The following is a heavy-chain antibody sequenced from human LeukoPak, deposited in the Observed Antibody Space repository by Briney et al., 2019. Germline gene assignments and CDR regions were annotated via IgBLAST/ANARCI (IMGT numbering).Heavy chain of an antibody. V-gene: IGHV4-4*07. CDR2: IYTSGST. D-gene: IGHD2-21*01. J-gene: IGHJ4*02. CDR3: ARGPYCGGECYFDY. CDR1: GGSFSSYY. Sequence: SETLSLTCTVSGGSFSSYYWSWIRQPAGKGLEWIGRIYTSGSTNYNPSLKSRVTISVDTSKNQFSLKLTSVTAADTAVYYCARGPYCGGECYFDYWGQGTLVTVSS.